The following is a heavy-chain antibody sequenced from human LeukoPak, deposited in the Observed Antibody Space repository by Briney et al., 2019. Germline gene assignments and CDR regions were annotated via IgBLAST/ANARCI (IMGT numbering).Heavy chain of an antibody. D-gene: IGHD1-26*01. CDR3: NGGYYPYYYYYYMDV. CDR2: IYYSGST. V-gene: IGHV4-34*03. J-gene: IGHJ6*03. CDR1: GGSFSGYD. Sequence: SETLSLTCAVYGGSFSGYDWGWIRQPPGKGLEWIVSIYYSGSTYYNPSLKSRVTISVDTSKNQFSLKLSSVTAADTAVYYCNGGYYPYYYYYYMDVWGKGTTVTVSS.